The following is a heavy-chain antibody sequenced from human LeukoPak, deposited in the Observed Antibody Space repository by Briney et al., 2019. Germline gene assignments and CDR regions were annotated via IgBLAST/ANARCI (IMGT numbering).Heavy chain of an antibody. Sequence: SVKVSCKASGGTFSIYTISWVRQAPGQGLEWMGRIIPILGIANYAQKFQGRVTITAGKSTSTAYMELSSLRSEDTAVYYCARENSSSWYSSDYWGQGTLVTVSS. J-gene: IGHJ4*02. CDR3: ARENSSSWYSSDY. CDR2: IIPILGIA. CDR1: GGTFSIYT. V-gene: IGHV1-69*04. D-gene: IGHD6-13*01.